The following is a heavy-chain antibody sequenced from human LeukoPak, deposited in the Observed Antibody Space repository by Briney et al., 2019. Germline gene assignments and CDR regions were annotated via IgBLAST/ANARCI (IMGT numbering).Heavy chain of an antibody. J-gene: IGHJ4*02. CDR2: ISSSGSTI. D-gene: IGHD6-6*01. V-gene: IGHV3-48*03. Sequence: GGSLRLSCAASGFTFSSYEMNWVRQAPGKGLEWVSYISSSGSTIYYADSVRGRITISRDNAKNSLYLQMNSLRAEDTAVYYCARGEWSSSPFDYWGQGTLVTVSS. CDR3: ARGEWSSSPFDY. CDR1: GFTFSSYE.